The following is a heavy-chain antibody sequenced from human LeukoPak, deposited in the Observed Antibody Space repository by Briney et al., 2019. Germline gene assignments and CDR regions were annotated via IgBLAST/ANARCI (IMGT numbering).Heavy chain of an antibody. CDR3: ARWRTARTGFDY. CDR1: GGSISSNSYY. V-gene: IGHV4-39*01. D-gene: IGHD3/OR15-3a*01. Sequence: PSETLSLTCTVSGGSISSNSYYWGWIRHPPGKGLEWIGSIYYSGSPYYNPSLKSRVTISVDTSKNQFSLKVISVTAADMAVYYCARWRTARTGFDYWGQGTLVTVSS. J-gene: IGHJ4*02. CDR2: IYYSGSP.